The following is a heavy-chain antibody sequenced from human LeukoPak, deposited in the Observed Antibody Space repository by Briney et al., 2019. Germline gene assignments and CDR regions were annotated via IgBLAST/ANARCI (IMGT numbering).Heavy chain of an antibody. J-gene: IGHJ6*02. Sequence: GGSLRLSCAASGFTFSSHDMSWVRQAPGKGLEWVSVIYSGGSTYYADSVKGRFTISRDNSKNTLYLQMNSLRAEDTAVYYCARDPGIAAAGTYYYYGMDVWGQGTTVTVSS. CDR3: ARDPGIAAAGTYYYYGMDV. D-gene: IGHD6-13*01. V-gene: IGHV3-53*01. CDR2: IYSGGST. CDR1: GFTFSSHD.